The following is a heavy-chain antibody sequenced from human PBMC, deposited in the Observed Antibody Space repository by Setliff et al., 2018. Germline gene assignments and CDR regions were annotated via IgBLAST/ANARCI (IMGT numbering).Heavy chain of an antibody. D-gene: IGHD6-13*01. CDR1: GGSISSSRYY. J-gene: IGHJ6*02. CDR3: ARAAGYSSSWYHYYYGMDV. CDR2: IYYSGST. V-gene: IGHV4-39*01. Sequence: PSEPLSLTCTVSGGSISSSRYYWGWIRQPPGKGLEWIGSIYYSGSTYYNPSLKSRVTISVDTSKNQFSLKLSSVTAADTAVYYCARAAGYSSSWYHYYYGMDVWGQGTTVTVSS.